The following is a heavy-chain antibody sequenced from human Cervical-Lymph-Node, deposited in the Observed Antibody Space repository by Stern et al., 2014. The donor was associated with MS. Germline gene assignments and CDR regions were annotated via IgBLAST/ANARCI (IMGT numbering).Heavy chain of an antibody. CDR3: ARATSDYIWGTYRFLDS. CDR1: GGTISNYI. Sequence: VQLLESGAEVKKPGSSVKVSCKASGGTISNYIIGWVRQAPGQGLEWMGGIIPMFGMANYAEKFQDRVTITADESTSTAYMDLSSLRSEDTAVYYCARATSDYIWGTYRFLDSWGQGTLVIVSS. CDR2: IIPMFGMA. V-gene: IGHV1-69*01. D-gene: IGHD3-16*02. J-gene: IGHJ4*02.